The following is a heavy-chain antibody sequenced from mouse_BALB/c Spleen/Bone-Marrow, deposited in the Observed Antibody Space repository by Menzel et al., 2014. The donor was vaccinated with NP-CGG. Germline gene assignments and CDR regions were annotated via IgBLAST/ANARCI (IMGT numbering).Heavy chain of an antibody. CDR2: ILPGSGNT. CDR3: ARWAFDAWFAY. V-gene: IGHV1-9*01. J-gene: IGHJ3*01. CDR1: GYTFSSYW. Sequence: QVQLQQSGAELMKPGASVKVSCKATGYTFSSYWIEWVKQRPGHGLEWIGEILPGSGNTNYNEEFKGKATFTADTSSNTAYMQLSSLTSEDSAVYYCARWAFDAWFAYWGQGTLVTVSA. D-gene: IGHD3-1*01.